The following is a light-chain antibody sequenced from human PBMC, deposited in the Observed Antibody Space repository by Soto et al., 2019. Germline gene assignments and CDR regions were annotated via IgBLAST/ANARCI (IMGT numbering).Light chain of an antibody. V-gene: IGKV3-15*01. CDR3: QQYNTWPRT. CDR2: GAS. J-gene: IGKJ1*01. CDR1: QSIKDY. Sequence: EIVMTQSPATLSMSLGERATLSCRASQSIKDYLAWFQQKPGQAPRLLIYGASTSATAIPARFSGSGSGTEFTLSISSLQSEDFAVYYCQQYNTWPRTFGQGTKVETK.